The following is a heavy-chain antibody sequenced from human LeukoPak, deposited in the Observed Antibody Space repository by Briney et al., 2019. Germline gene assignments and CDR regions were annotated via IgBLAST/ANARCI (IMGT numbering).Heavy chain of an antibody. CDR3: ARDDLTGCFDY. CDR1: GYTFTSYY. CDR2: INPSGGST. J-gene: IGHJ4*02. V-gene: IGHV1-46*01. D-gene: IGHD1-14*01. Sequence: ASVKLSCKASGYTFTSYYMHWVRQAPGQRLEWMGIINPSGGSTSYAQKFQGRVTMTRDTSTSTVYMELSSLRSEDTAVYYCARDDLTGCFDYWGQGTLVTVSS.